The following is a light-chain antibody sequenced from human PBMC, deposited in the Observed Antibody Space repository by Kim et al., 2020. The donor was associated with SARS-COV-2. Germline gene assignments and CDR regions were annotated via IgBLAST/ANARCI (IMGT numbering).Light chain of an antibody. J-gene: IGLJ3*02. Sequence: LGQTVKITCQGDSLRSYYASWYQQKPGQAPVLVIYGKNNRPSGIPYRFSGSSSGNTASLTITGAQAEDEADYYCNSRDSSGNHWVFGGGTKLTVL. CDR2: GKN. V-gene: IGLV3-19*01. CDR1: SLRSYY. CDR3: NSRDSSGNHWV.